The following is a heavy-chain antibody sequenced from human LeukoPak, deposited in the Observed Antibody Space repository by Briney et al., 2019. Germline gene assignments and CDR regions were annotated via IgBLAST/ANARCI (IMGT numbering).Heavy chain of an antibody. CDR3: ARGDNSAFDI. CDR1: GFTFRSYR. D-gene: IGHD3-22*01. CDR2: IKQGESER. V-gene: IGHV3-7*04. J-gene: IGHJ3*02. Sequence: GGSLRLSCAASGFTFRSYRMNWVRQAPGRGLEWVASIKQGESERYYVDSVNGRFTISRDNAKNSLYLQMNSLRAEDTAVYYCARGDNSAFDIWGQGTMVTVSS.